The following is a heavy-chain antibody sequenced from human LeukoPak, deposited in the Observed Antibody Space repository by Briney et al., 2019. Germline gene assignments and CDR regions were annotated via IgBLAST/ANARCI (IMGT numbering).Heavy chain of an antibody. J-gene: IGHJ4*02. V-gene: IGHV3-30-3*01. CDR3: ARDVDYGDYLFDY. D-gene: IGHD4-17*01. CDR2: ISYDGSNK. Sequence: GGSLRLSCAASGFTFSSYAMHWVRQAPGKGLERVAVISYDGSNKYYADSVKGRFTISRDNSKNTLYLQMNSLRAEDTAVYYCARDVDYGDYLFDYWGQGTLVTVSS. CDR1: GFTFSSYA.